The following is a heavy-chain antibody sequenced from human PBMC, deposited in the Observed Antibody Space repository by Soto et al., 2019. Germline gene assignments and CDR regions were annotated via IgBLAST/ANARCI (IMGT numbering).Heavy chain of an antibody. D-gene: IGHD3-3*01. V-gene: IGHV3-30*18. CDR1: GFTFSSYG. CDR3: AKGRHDFWSGYYGMDV. Sequence: GGSLRLSCAASGFTFSSYGMHWVRQAPGKGLEWVAVISYDGSNKYYADSVKGQFTISRDNSKNTLYLQMNSLRAEDTAVYYCAKGRHDFWSGYYGMDVWGQGTTVTVSS. J-gene: IGHJ6*02. CDR2: ISYDGSNK.